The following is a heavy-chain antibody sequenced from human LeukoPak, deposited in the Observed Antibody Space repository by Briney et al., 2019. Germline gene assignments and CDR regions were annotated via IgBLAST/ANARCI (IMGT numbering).Heavy chain of an antibody. D-gene: IGHD2-2*01. Sequence: GGSLRLSCAASGFTFSSYAMSWVRQAPGKGLEWVSVLYAGGDTYYADSVKGRFTISRDNSKNTVYLQMNSLRAEDTAVYYCTRGLRYADYWGQGTLVTVSS. CDR2: LYAGGDT. V-gene: IGHV3-53*01. CDR1: GFTFSSYA. J-gene: IGHJ4*02. CDR3: TRGLRYADY.